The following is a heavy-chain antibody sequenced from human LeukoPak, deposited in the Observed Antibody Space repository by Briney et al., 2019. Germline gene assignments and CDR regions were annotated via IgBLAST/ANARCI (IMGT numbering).Heavy chain of an antibody. CDR1: GGSFSGYY. CDR3: ARTSSSGLVGGYYFDY. J-gene: IGHJ4*02. Sequence: SETLSLTCAVYGGSFSGYYWSWIRQPPGKGLEWIGEIKHSGSTNYNPSLKSRVTISVDTSKNQFSLKLSSVTAADTAVYYCARTSSSGLVGGYYFDYWGQGTLVTVSS. V-gene: IGHV4-34*01. D-gene: IGHD6-19*01. CDR2: IKHSGST.